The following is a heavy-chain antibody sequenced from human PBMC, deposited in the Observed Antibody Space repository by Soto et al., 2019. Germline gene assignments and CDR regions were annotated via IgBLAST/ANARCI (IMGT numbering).Heavy chain of an antibody. CDR2: IYYSEST. V-gene: IGHV4-59*06. J-gene: IGHJ6*02. CDR1: GGSISRYY. D-gene: IGHD1-20*01. Sequence: PSETLSLACTVSGGSISRYYWRWIRQPQGKGLEWIGYIYYSESTYYNPSLKSRVTISVDTSKNQFSLKLSSVTAADTAVYYCARGITPYYYYGMDVWGQGTTVTVSS. CDR3: ARGITPYYYYGMDV.